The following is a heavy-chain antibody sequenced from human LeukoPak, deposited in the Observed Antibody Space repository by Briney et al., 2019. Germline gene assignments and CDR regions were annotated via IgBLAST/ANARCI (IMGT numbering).Heavy chain of an antibody. Sequence: ASVKVSCKASRYTFTSYAMNWVRQAPGQGLEWMGWINTNTGNPTYAQGFTGRFVFSLDTSVSTAYLQISSLKAEDTAVYYCASTMTTVTTDAFDIWGQGTMVTVSS. J-gene: IGHJ3*02. CDR3: ASTMTTVTTDAFDI. V-gene: IGHV7-4-1*02. CDR2: INTNTGNP. CDR1: RYTFTSYA. D-gene: IGHD4-17*01.